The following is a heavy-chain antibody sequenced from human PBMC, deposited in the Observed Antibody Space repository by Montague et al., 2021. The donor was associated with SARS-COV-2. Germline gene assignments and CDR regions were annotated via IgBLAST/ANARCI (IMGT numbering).Heavy chain of an antibody. CDR1: GFTFSSYS. D-gene: IGHD3-9*01. CDR2: ISSSSSTI. V-gene: IGHV3-48*04. CDR3: ARDLRWGYYDILTGYYRPLDY. Sequence: SLRLSCAASGFTFSSYSMNWVRQAPGKGLEWVSYISSSSSTIYYADSVKGRFTISGDNAKNSLYLQMNSLRAEDTAVYYCARDLRWGYYDILTGYYRPLDYWGQGTLVTVSS. J-gene: IGHJ4*02.